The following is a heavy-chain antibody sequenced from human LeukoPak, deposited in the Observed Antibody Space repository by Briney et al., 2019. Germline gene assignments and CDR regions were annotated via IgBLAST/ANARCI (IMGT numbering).Heavy chain of an antibody. D-gene: IGHD3-10*01. J-gene: IGHJ4*02. V-gene: IGHV3-21*04. CDR1: GFTFSSYS. CDR2: ISSSSSYI. CDR3: ARGFPGEGELFFDY. Sequence: GGSLRLSCAASGFTFSSYSMNWVRQAPGKGLEWVSSISSSSSYIYYADSVKGRFTISRDNAKNSLYLQMNSLRSEDTAVYYCARGFPGEGELFFDYWGQGTLVTVSS.